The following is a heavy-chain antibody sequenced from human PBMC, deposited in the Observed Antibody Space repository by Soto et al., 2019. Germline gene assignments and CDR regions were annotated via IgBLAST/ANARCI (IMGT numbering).Heavy chain of an antibody. D-gene: IGHD3-22*01. CDR1: GGSISSGGYY. J-gene: IGHJ4*02. V-gene: IGHV4-31*02. CDR3: AAAANYYYDSSGYLDY. CDR2: IYYSGST. Sequence: SETLSLTCTVSGGSISSGGYYWSWIRQHPGKGLEWIGYIYYSGSTYYNPSLKSRVTISVDTSKNQFSLKLSSVTAADTAVYYCAAAANYYYDSSGYLDYWGQGTLVTVSS.